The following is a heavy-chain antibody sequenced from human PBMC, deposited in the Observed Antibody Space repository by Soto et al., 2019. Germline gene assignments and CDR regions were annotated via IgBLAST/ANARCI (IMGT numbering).Heavy chain of an antibody. CDR3: ARDTNTRGYSGYDGMDV. CDR1: GGSISSGGYY. J-gene: IGHJ6*02. CDR2: IYYSGST. V-gene: IGHV4-31*03. Sequence: TLSLTCTVSGGSISSGGYYWSWIRQHPGKGLEWIGYIYYSGSTYYNPSLKSRVTISVDTSKNQFSLKLSSVTAADTAVYYCARDTNTRGYSGYDGMDVWGQGTTVTVSS. D-gene: IGHD5-12*01.